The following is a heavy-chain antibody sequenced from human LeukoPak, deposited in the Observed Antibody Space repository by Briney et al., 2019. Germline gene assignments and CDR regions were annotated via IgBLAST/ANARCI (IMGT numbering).Heavy chain of an antibody. CDR1: GGSVSSFS. Sequence: PSETPSLTCTVSGGSVSSFSWSWIRQPPGQGLEWIGYIYYSGSTNYNPSLKSRVTMSVDTSKDQLSLKLNSVTAADTAVYYCARGGRTVASNWFDPWGQGSLVTVSS. CDR3: ARGGRTVASNWFDP. V-gene: IGHV4-59*02. D-gene: IGHD6-19*01. CDR2: IYYSGST. J-gene: IGHJ5*02.